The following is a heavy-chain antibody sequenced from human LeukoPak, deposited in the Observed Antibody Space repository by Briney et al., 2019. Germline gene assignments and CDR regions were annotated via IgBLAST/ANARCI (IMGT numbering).Heavy chain of an antibody. CDR2: IKSKTDGGTT. D-gene: IGHD1-26*01. V-gene: IGHV3-15*01. CDR1: GFTFSKAW. J-gene: IGHJ4*02. Sequence: GGSLRLSCVASGFTFSKAWMSWVRQAPGKGLEWVGRIKSKTDGGTTDYAAPVEGRFTISRDDSKNTLYLQMNSLKTEDTAVYYCTTESRSHSGSYFYWGQGTLVTVSS. CDR3: TTESRSHSGSYFY.